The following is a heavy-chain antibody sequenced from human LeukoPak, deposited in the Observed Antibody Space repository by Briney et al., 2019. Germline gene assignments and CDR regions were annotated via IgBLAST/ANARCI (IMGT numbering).Heavy chain of an antibody. CDR1: GFTFDDYG. CDR2: INWNGGST. D-gene: IGHD2-2*01. CDR3: ARLGYCSSTSCSKNYYYYMDV. Sequence: GGSLRLSSAASGFTFDDYGMSWVRQAPGKGLEWVSGINWNGGSTGYADSVKGRFTVSRDNAKNSLYLQMNSLRAEDTALYYCARLGYCSSTSCSKNYYYYMDVWGKGTTVTVSS. J-gene: IGHJ6*03. V-gene: IGHV3-20*04.